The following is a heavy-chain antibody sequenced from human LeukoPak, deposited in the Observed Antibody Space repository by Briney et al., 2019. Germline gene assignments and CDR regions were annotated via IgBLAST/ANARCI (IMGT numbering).Heavy chain of an antibody. CDR2: IFGSGGSP. V-gene: IGHV3-23*01. CDR3: GKTTAGYSSGQKPAWPVDY. J-gene: IGHJ4*02. D-gene: IGHD5-18*01. Sequence: PGGSLRLSCEASVFTFGSFAMYWVRQAPGKALDWIAGIFGSGGSPHYADSVKGRLTISRDNSKNTVYLQINSLRAEDTAVYYCGKTTAGYSSGQKPAWPVDYWGQGTLVTVSS. CDR1: VFTFGSFA.